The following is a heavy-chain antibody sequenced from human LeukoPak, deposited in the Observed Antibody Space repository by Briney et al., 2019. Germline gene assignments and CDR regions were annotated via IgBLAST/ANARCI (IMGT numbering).Heavy chain of an antibody. CDR3: ARSCTPGMCFLDDY. D-gene: IGHD3-3*01. Sequence: PGGSLRLSCAASGFTFSSYAMHWVRQAPGKGLEWVAVISYDGSNKYYADSVKGRFSVSRDNAKNSLFLQMNSLRAEDTAVYYCARSCTPGMCFLDDYWGQGTLVTVSS. V-gene: IGHV3-30-3*01. CDR1: GFTFSSYA. CDR2: ISYDGSNK. J-gene: IGHJ4*02.